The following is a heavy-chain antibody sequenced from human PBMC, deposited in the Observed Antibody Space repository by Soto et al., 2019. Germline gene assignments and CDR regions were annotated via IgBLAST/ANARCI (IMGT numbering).Heavy chain of an antibody. CDR2: IKQDGGEK. CDR1: GFTFSSFW. Sequence: GGSLRLSCAASGFTFSSFWMSWVRQAPGKGLEWVANIKQDGGEKYYVDSVKGRFTISRDNAKNSLHLHMNSLRVEDTAVYYCARVRFLEWLLPHDNDYWGQGTLVTVSS. J-gene: IGHJ4*02. V-gene: IGHV3-7*01. D-gene: IGHD3-3*01. CDR3: ARVRFLEWLLPHDNDY.